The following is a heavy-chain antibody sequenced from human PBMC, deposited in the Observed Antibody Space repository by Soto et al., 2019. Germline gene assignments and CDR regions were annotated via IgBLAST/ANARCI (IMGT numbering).Heavy chain of an antibody. D-gene: IGHD6-19*01. V-gene: IGHV3-30*18. CDR1: GFTFSSYG. Sequence: PGGSLRLSCAASGFTFSSYGMHWVRQAPGKGLEWVAVISYDGSNKYYADSVKGRFTISRDNSKNTLYLQMNSLRAEDTAVYYCAKGIGIAVAGTNYYYYGMDVWGQGTTVTVSS. CDR2: ISYDGSNK. J-gene: IGHJ6*02. CDR3: AKGIGIAVAGTNYYYYGMDV.